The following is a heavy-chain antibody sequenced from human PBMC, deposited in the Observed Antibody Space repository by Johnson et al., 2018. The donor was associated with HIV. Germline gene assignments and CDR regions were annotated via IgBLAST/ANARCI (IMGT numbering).Heavy chain of an antibody. CDR2: ISYDGTNK. CDR1: GFTFSYYA. Sequence: QVQLVESGGGVVQPGRSLRLSCAASGFTFSYYAMHWVRQVPGKGLEWVAVISYDGTNKYYANSVKGRFNISRDNSKNTVYLQMNSLRAEDTAVYLRARRRVAVITEVGAFDMWGQGTMVTVSS. V-gene: IGHV3-30*03. CDR3: ARRRVAVITEVGAFDM. D-gene: IGHD3-22*01. J-gene: IGHJ3*02.